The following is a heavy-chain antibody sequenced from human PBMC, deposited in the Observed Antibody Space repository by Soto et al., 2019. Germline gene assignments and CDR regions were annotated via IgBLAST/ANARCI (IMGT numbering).Heavy chain of an antibody. CDR2: INSDGRST. D-gene: IGHD2-15*01. CDR3: AKDLSYGGSPHY. Sequence: PGGSLRLSCAASGFTFSSYWMHWVRQAPGKGLVWVSRINSDGRSTSYADSVKGRFTISRDNAKNTLYLHMNSLRAEDTAVYYCAKDLSYGGSPHYWGQGTLVTVSS. J-gene: IGHJ4*02. V-gene: IGHV3-74*01. CDR1: GFTFSSYW.